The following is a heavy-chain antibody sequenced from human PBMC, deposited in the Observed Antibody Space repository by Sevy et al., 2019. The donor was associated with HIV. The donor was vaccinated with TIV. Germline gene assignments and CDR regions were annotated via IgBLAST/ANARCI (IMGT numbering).Heavy chain of an antibody. CDR2: VNQDGSVK. CDR3: ARGIGSSGGL. D-gene: IGHD6-6*01. CDR1: GFPLSTYW. V-gene: IGHV3-74*01. J-gene: IGHJ4*02. Sequence: GGSLRLSCTCSGFPLSTYWMHWVRQIPGKGLDWVCHVNQDGSVKQYADSVRGQFTISRDNVKNTVFLYMNSLRTDDTALYYCARGIGSSGGLWGQGTLVTVSS.